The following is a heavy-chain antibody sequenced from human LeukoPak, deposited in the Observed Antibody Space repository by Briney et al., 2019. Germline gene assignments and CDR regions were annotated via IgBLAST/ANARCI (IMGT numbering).Heavy chain of an antibody. J-gene: IGHJ4*02. V-gene: IGHV3-33*06. CDR1: GFTFSSYG. CDR2: IWYDGSNK. Sequence: PGGSLRLSCAASGFTFSSYGMHWVRQAPGKGLEWVAVIWYDGSNKYYADSVKGRFTISRDNSKNTLYLQMNSLRAEDTAVYYCAKPYIAVAGTFGYWGQGTLVTVSS. CDR3: AKPYIAVAGTFGY. D-gene: IGHD6-19*01.